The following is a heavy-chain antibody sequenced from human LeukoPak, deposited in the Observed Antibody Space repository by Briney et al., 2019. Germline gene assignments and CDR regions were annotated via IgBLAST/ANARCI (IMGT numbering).Heavy chain of an antibody. Sequence: KSGGSLRLSCAASGFTFSSHNMNWVRQAPMKGLEWVSSIGTDGSYIYYADSVQGRFTISRDNAKNSLYLQMNSLTAEDTAVYYCARHPSDYWGQRTLVTVSS. V-gene: IGHV3-21*01. J-gene: IGHJ4*02. CDR3: ARHPSDY. CDR2: IGTDGSYI. CDR1: GFTFSSHN.